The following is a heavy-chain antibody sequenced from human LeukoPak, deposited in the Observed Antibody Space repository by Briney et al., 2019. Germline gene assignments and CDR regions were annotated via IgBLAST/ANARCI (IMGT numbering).Heavy chain of an antibody. CDR3: ARRPFWSGYYRPKNKYYFDY. D-gene: IGHD3-3*01. CDR2: INHIGST. CDR1: SGSFSGYY. J-gene: IGHJ4*02. Sequence: SETLSLTCAVYSGSFSGYYWSWIRQPPGKGLEWIGEINHIGSTNYNPSLKSRVTISVDTSKNQFSLKLSSVTAADTAVYYCARRPFWSGYYRPKNKYYFDYWGQGTLVTVSS. V-gene: IGHV4-34*01.